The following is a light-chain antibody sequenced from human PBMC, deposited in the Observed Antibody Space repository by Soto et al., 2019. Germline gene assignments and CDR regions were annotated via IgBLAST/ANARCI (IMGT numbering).Light chain of an antibody. CDR1: QSISNY. CDR2: AAS. V-gene: IGKV1-39*01. Sequence: DIQMTQSPSSLSASVGDRVTITCRASQSISNYLIWYHQKPGKAPKLLIYAASSLLSGVPSRFSGSGSGTDFTLTISSLQAEDFASYYCQQSYSTPHTFGQGTKLEIK. J-gene: IGKJ2*01. CDR3: QQSYSTPHT.